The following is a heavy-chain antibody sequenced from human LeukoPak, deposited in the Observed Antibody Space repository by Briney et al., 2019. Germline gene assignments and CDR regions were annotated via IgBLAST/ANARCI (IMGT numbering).Heavy chain of an antibody. V-gene: IGHV4-31*03. CDR2: IYYSGST. Sequence: TSQTLSLTCTVSGGSISSGGYYWSWIRQHPGKGLEWIGYIYYSGSTNYNPSLKSRVTISVDTSKNQFSLKLSSVTAADTAVYYCAAQTGLNGFMEYWGQGTLVTVSS. CDR1: GGSISSGGYY. D-gene: IGHD3-3*01. CDR3: AAQTGLNGFMEY. J-gene: IGHJ4*02.